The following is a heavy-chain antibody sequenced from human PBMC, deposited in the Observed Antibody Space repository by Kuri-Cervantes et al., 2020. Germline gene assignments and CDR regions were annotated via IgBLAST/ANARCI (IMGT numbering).Heavy chain of an antibody. J-gene: IGHJ4*02. V-gene: IGHV3-21*01. Sequence: GESLKISCATSGFTFSSYTMNWVRQAPGRGLEWVSSITTTSSMLYADSVRGRFTISRDNAKNSLYLQMNSLRDEDTAVYYCAREPYNFWSGYYYYWGQGTLVTVSS. CDR1: GFTFSSYT. CDR2: ITTTSSM. D-gene: IGHD3-3*01. CDR3: AREPYNFWSGYYYY.